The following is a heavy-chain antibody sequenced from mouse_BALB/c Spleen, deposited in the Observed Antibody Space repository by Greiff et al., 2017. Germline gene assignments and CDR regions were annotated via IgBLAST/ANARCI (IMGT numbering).Heavy chain of an antibody. CDR1: GDSITSGY. CDR3: ANYYGSKGAMDY. V-gene: IGHV3-8*02. CDR2: ISYSGST. J-gene: IGHJ4*01. D-gene: IGHD1-1*01. Sequence: EVQLQESGPSLVKPSQTLSLTCSVTGDSITSGYWNWIRKFPGNKLEYMGYISYSGSTYYNPSLKSRISITRDTSKNQYYLQLNSVTTEDTVTYYCANYYGSKGAMDYWGQGTSVTVSS.